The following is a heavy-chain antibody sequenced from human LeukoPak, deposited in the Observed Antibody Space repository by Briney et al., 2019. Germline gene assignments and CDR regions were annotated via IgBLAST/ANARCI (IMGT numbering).Heavy chain of an antibody. Sequence: SETLSLTCTVFGYSISGGFYWDWIRQPPGKGLEGIGSICHSGPSYYNPSLENRVTISVDTPKNHFSLNLSSVTAADTAVYYCARGVGDTSFGLADYGGQGTRVTVFS. V-gene: IGHV4-38-2*02. CDR1: GYSISGGFY. J-gene: IGHJ4*02. CDR3: ARGVGDTSFGLADY. CDR2: ICHSGPS. D-gene: IGHD1-26*01.